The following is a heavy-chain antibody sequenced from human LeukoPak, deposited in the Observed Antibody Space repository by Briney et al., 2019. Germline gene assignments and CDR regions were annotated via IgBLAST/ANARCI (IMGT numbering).Heavy chain of an antibody. CDR2: INPSGGST. CDR1: GYTFTSYY. V-gene: IGHV1-46*01. CDR3: ARGCGGDCYSVDFDY. J-gene: IGHJ4*02. D-gene: IGHD2-21*02. Sequence: GASVKVSCKASGYTFTSYYMHWVRQAPGQGLEWMGIINPSGGSTSYAQKFQGRVTMTRDTSTSTVYMELSSLGSEDTAVYYCARGCGGDCYSVDFDYWGQGTLVTVSS.